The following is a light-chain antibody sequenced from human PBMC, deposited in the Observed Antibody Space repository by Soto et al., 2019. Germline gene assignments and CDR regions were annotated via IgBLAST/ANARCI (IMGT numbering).Light chain of an antibody. CDR3: QQRKHWPPVT. CDR1: HNVDIY. J-gene: IGKJ5*01. CDR2: DAS. Sequence: EVVLTQSPATLSLSPGETATLSCRASHNVDIYLAWYQQKPGQAPRLLIYDASNRATGIPARFSGSGSGTDFTLTISSLEPEDSAVYYCQQRKHWPPVTFGQGTRLE. V-gene: IGKV3-11*01.